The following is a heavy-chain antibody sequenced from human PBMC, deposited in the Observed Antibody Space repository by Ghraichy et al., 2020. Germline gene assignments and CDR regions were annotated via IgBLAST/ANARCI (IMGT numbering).Heavy chain of an antibody. CDR1: GFTFSSYW. CDR2: INSDGSST. Sequence: GGSLRLSCAASGFTFSSYWMHWVRQAPGKGLVWVSRINSDGSSTSYADSVKGRFTISRDNAKNTLYLQMNSLRAEDTAVYYCAREGDSSSWNDNWFDPWGQGTLVTVSS. CDR3: AREGDSSSWNDNWFDP. J-gene: IGHJ5*02. D-gene: IGHD6-13*01. V-gene: IGHV3-74*01.